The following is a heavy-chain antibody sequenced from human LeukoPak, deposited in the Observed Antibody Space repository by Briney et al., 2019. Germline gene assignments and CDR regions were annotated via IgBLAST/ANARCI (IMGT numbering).Heavy chain of an antibody. CDR2: IKSKTDGGTT. Sequence: GGSLRLSCAASGFTFSNAWMSWVRQAPGEGLEWVGRIKSKTDGGTTDYAAPVKGRFTISRDDSKNTLYLQMNSLKTEDTAVYYCTTPYYYDSSGYLDYWGQGTLVIVSS. J-gene: IGHJ4*02. D-gene: IGHD3-22*01. V-gene: IGHV3-15*01. CDR3: TTPYYYDSSGYLDY. CDR1: GFTFSNAW.